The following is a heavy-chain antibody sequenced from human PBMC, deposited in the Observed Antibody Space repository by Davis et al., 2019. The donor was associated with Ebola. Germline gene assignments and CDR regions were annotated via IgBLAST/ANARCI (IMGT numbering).Heavy chain of an antibody. CDR1: GFTFSSYA. Sequence: GESLKISCAASGFTFSSYAMHWVRQAPGKGLEWVAVISYDGSNKYYADSVKGRFTISRDNSKNTLYLQMNSLRAEDTAVYYCARVGRYCSGGSCYLKDAFDIWGQGTMVTVSS. J-gene: IGHJ3*02. CDR3: ARVGRYCSGGSCYLKDAFDI. V-gene: IGHV3-30-3*01. D-gene: IGHD2-15*01. CDR2: ISYDGSNK.